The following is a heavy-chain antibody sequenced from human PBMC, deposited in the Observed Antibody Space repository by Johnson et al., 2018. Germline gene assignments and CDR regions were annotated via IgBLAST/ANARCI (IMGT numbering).Heavy chain of an antibody. J-gene: IGHJ6*03. CDR2: INSDGSST. Sequence: VQLQESGGGLVQPGGSLRLSCAASGFTFSSYWMHWVRQAPGKGLVWVSRINSDGSSTSYADSVKGRFTISRDNAKNTLYLQMNSVRAEDTAVYYGARDLDGEEIGVVPAAALISYYYYMDVGGKGTTVTVSS. V-gene: IGHV3-74*01. D-gene: IGHD2-2*01. CDR3: ARDLDGEEIGVVPAAALISYYYYMDV. CDR1: GFTFSSYW.